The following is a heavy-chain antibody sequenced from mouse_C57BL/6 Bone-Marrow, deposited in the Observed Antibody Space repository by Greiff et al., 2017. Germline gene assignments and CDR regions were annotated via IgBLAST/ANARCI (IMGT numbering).Heavy chain of an antibody. J-gene: IGHJ3*01. CDR1: GYTFTSYW. CDR3: AREPPHYYGSSYWFAY. V-gene: IGHV1-69*01. D-gene: IGHD1-1*01. CDR2: IDPSDSYT. Sequence: VQLQQPGAELVMPGASVKLSCKASGYTFTSYWMHWVKQRPGQGLEWIGEIDPSDSYTNYNQKFKGKSTLTVDKSSSPAYMQLSSLTSADSAVYYCAREPPHYYGSSYWFAYWGQGTLVTVSA.